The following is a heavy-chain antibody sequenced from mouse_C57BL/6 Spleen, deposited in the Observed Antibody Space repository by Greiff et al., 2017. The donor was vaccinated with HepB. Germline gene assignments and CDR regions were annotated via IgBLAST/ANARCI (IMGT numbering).Heavy chain of an antibody. CDR3: ASETLGGYLWYFDV. D-gene: IGHD2-2*01. Sequence: QVQLQQSGPELVKPGASVKISCKASGYAFSSSWMNWVKQRPGKGLEWIGRIYPGDGDTNYNGKFKGKATLTADKSSSTAYMQLSSLTSEDSAVYFCASETLGGYLWYFDVWGTGTTVTVSS. V-gene: IGHV1-82*01. J-gene: IGHJ1*03. CDR1: GYAFSSSW. CDR2: IYPGDGDT.